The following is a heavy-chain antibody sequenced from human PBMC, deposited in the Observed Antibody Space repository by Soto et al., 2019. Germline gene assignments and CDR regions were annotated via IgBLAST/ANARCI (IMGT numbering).Heavy chain of an antibody. D-gene: IGHD5-12*01. Sequence: SVKVSCKASGGTFSSYAISWVRQAPGQGLEWMGGIIPIFGTANYAQKFQGRVTITADESTNTAYMELSSLRSEDTAVYYCARDRAYGGYADYWGQGTLVTVSS. CDR2: IIPIFGTA. V-gene: IGHV1-69*13. CDR3: ARDRAYGGYADY. J-gene: IGHJ4*02. CDR1: GGTFSSYA.